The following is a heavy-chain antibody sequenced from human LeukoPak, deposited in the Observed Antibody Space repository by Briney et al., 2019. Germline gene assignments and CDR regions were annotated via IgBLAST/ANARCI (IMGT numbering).Heavy chain of an antibody. CDR2: ISYDGSNK. CDR3: AKDPRYSYGLDAFDI. D-gene: IGHD5-18*01. V-gene: IGHV3-30*18. Sequence: GGSLRLSCAASGFTFSSYGMHWVRQAPGKGLEWVAVISYDGSNKYYADSVKGRFTISRDNSKNTLYLQMNSLRAEDTAVYYCAKDPRYSYGLDAFDIWGQGTMVTVSS. J-gene: IGHJ3*02. CDR1: GFTFSSYG.